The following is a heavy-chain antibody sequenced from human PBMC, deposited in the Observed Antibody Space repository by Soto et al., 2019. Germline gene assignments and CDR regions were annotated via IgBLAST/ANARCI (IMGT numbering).Heavy chain of an antibody. D-gene: IGHD2-2*01. Sequence: GGSLRLSCAASGFTFSSYTMSWVRQAPGKGLEWVSAAGASDAGTVYADSVKGRFTISRDNSKNTLYLQMNSLRAEDTAVYYCAKDPYCTSSSCPPSDVWGKGTTVTVS. CDR3: AKDPYCTSSSCPPSDV. CDR2: AGASDAGT. CDR1: GFTFSSYT. J-gene: IGHJ6*03. V-gene: IGHV3-23*01.